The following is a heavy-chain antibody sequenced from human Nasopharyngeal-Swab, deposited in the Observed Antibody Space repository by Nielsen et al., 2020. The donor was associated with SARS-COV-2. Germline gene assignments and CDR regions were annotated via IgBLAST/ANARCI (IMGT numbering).Heavy chain of an antibody. Sequence: GGSLRLSCAASGFTFSSSAMHWVRLAPGKGLEWVAVISYDGSNEYYADPVKGRFTISRDNSKDTLYLQMNSMRLEDTAFYYCARDYDVFTGYPSHFFDHWGQGTLVTVSS. CDR2: ISYDGSNE. V-gene: IGHV3-30*04. D-gene: IGHD3-9*01. CDR1: GFTFSSSA. J-gene: IGHJ4*02. CDR3: ARDYDVFTGYPSHFFDH.